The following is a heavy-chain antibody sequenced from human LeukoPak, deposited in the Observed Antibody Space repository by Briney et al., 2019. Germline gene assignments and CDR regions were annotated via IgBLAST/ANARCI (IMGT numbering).Heavy chain of an antibody. V-gene: IGHV1-69*04. D-gene: IGHD2-2*01. CDR1: GDTFSSYT. CDR3: ARDMPWGRGQPVYFDY. J-gene: IGHJ4*02. CDR2: IIPILGIA. Sequence: SVKVSCKASGDTFSSYTISWVRQAPGQGLEWMGRIIPILGIANYAQKFQGRVSITADKSTSTAYMELSSLRSEDTAVYYCARDMPWGRGQPVYFDYWGQGTLVTVSS.